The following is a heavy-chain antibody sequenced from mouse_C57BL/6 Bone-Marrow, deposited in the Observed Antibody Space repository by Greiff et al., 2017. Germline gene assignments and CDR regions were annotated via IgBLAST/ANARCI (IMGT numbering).Heavy chain of an antibody. J-gene: IGHJ2*01. Sequence: EVKLMESGAELVKPGASVKLSCTASGFNIKDYYMHWVKQRTEQGLEWIGRIDPEDGETKYAPKFPGKATITADTTSNTAYLQLSSLTSEDTAVYYCARDYGSSYYFDYWGQGTTLTVSS. CDR3: ARDYGSSYYFDY. V-gene: IGHV14-2*01. D-gene: IGHD1-1*01. CDR2: IDPEDGET. CDR1: GFNIKDYY.